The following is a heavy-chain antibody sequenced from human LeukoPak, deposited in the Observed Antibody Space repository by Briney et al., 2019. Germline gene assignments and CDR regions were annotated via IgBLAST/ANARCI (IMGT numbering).Heavy chain of an antibody. CDR2: ISYDGSNK. J-gene: IGHJ4*02. D-gene: IGHD3-3*01. CDR1: GFTFSSYA. CDR3: ARDLGIFGVVGMGDY. Sequence: GGSLRLSCAASGFTFSSYAMHWVRQAPGKGLEWVAVISYDGSNKYYADSVKGRFTISRDNSKNTLYLQMNSLRAEDTAVYYCARDLGIFGVVGMGDYWGQGTLVTVSS. V-gene: IGHV3-30-3*01.